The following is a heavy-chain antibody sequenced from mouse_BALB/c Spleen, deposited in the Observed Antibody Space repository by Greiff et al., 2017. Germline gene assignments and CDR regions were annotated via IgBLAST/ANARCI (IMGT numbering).Heavy chain of an antibody. V-gene: IGHV1-31*01. J-gene: IGHJ4*01. Sequence: VQLQQSGPELVKPGASVKISCKASGYSFTGYYMHWVKQSHVKSLEWIGRINPYNGATSYNQNFKDKASLTVDKSSSTAYMELHSLTSEDSAVYYCARSPSMITFAMDYWGQGTSVTVSS. CDR3: ARSPSMITFAMDY. CDR1: GYSFTGYY. D-gene: IGHD2-4*01. CDR2: INPYNGAT.